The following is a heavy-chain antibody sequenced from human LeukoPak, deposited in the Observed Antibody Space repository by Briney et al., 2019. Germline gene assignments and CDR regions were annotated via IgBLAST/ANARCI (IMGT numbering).Heavy chain of an antibody. V-gene: IGHV4-4*02. CDR1: GGSISSSNW. CDR3: AMRGSNYWFDP. J-gene: IGHJ5*02. Sequence: PSETLSLTCAVSGGSISSSNWWNWVRQPPGKGLEWIGEIYHSGSTNYNPSLRSRVTISVDKSKNQFFLELSSVTAADTAVYYCAMRGSNYWFDPWGQGTLVTVSS. D-gene: IGHD6-13*01. CDR2: IYHSGST.